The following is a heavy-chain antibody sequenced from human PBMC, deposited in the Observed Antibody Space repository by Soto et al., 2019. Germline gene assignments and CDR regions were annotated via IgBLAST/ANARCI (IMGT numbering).Heavy chain of an antibody. D-gene: IGHD3-3*01. J-gene: IGHJ4*02. V-gene: IGHV1-69*01. Sequence: QVPLVQSGAEVKKPGSSVKVSCKASGGTFSSYAISWVRQAPGQGLEWMGGIIPIFGTANYAQKFQGRVTITADESTSTAYMELSSLRSEDTAVYYCARVSYDFWSGYYTGDFDYWGQGTLVTVSS. CDR2: IIPIFGTA. CDR3: ARVSYDFWSGYYTGDFDY. CDR1: GGTFSSYA.